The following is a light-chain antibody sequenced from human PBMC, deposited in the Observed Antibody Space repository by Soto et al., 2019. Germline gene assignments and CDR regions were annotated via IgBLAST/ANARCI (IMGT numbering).Light chain of an antibody. CDR2: DAS. V-gene: IGKV3-11*01. CDR3: QQRSNWPPLT. Sequence: EIVLTQSPATLSLSPGERATLSCRASQNVSRFLAGYQRRPGQAPRLLIYDASNRASDIPARFSGSGSGTDFTLTISSLEPEDSGVYYCQQRSNWPPLTFGGGTKVEIK. CDR1: QNVSRF. J-gene: IGKJ4*01.